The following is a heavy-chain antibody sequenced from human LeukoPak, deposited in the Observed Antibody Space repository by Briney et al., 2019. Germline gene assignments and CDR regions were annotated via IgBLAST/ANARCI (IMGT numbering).Heavy chain of an antibody. CDR2: ISGSGGST. V-gene: IGHV3-23*01. CDR1: GFTFSSYA. CDR3: AKDPGYSSSWYYFYY. D-gene: IGHD6-13*01. J-gene: IGHJ4*02. Sequence: GGSLRLSXAASGFTFSSYAMSWVRQAPGKGPEWVSAISGSGGSTYYADSVKGRFTLSSDNSKNMLYLQMNSLRAEGTAVYYCAKDPGYSSSWYYFYYWGQGTLVTVSS.